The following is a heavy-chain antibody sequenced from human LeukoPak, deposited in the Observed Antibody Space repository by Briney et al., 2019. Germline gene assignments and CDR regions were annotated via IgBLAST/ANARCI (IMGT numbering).Heavy chain of an antibody. V-gene: IGHV1-2*02. CDR2: INPNSGGT. CDR3: VRNSRLLWFGDGYFDY. D-gene: IGHD3-10*01. CDR1: GYTFTGYY. Sequence: ASVKVSCKASGYTFTGYYMHWVRQAPGQGLEWMGWINPNSGGTNYAQKFQGRVTMTRDTSISTAYLQWSSLKASDTAMYYCVRNSRLLWFGDGYFDYWGQGTLVTVSS. J-gene: IGHJ4*02.